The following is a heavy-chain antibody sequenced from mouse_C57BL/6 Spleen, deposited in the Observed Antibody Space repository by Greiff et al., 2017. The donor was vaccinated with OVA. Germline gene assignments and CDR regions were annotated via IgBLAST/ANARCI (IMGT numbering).Heavy chain of an antibody. D-gene: IGHD2-1*01. Sequence: QVQLVESGAELVKPGASVKISCKASGYAFSRYWLNWVKQRPGTGLEWIGQIYPGDGDTNYNGKFKGKATLTADKSSSTAYMQLSSLTSEDSAVYFCARCYYGNYGWYFDVWGTGTTVTVSS. CDR1: GYAFSRYW. CDR3: ARCYYGNYGWYFDV. V-gene: IGHV1-80*01. J-gene: IGHJ1*03. CDR2: IYPGDGDT.